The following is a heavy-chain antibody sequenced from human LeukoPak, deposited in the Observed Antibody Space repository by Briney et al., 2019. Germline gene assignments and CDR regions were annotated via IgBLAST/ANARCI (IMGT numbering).Heavy chain of an antibody. CDR1: GYTFTGYY. CDR3: ARGAVAVGYCSGGSCPPDY. V-gene: IGHV1-2*04. D-gene: IGHD2-15*01. Sequence: ASVKDSCKASGYTFTGYYMHWVRQAPGQGLEWMGWINPNSGGTNYAQKFQGWVTMTRDTSISTAYMELSRLRSDDAAVYYCARGAVAVGYCSGGSCPPDYWGQGTLVTVSS. J-gene: IGHJ4*02. CDR2: INPNSGGT.